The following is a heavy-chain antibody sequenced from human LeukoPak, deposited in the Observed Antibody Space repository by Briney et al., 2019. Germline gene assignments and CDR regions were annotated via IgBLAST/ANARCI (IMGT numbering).Heavy chain of an antibody. CDR3: AREDIEAAYFDY. CDR1: GYTFTGYY. CDR2: INSKSGGT. J-gene: IGHJ4*02. Sequence: ASVKLSCKASGYTFTGYYMHWVRQAPGEGLEWMGWINSKSGGTNHAQKFQDRVTMTRDTYIRTGYKELRRLRSDDTAVYYCAREDIEAAYFDYWGQGTMVTVSS. V-gene: IGHV1-2*02. D-gene: IGHD6-13*01.